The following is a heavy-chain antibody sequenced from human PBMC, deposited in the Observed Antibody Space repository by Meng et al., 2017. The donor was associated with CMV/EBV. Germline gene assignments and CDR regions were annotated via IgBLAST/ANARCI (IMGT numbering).Heavy chain of an antibody. J-gene: IGHJ5*02. D-gene: IGHD2-2*01. CDR3: ARDLMNCSSTSSANWFDP. CDR2: IYPSGST. CDR1: RAFISSYY. Sequence: QGHLQGSGPGMVQPSASLSLTCTVTRAFISSYYWSCIRQPAGKGLEWIGRIYPSGSTNYNPSLKSRVTMSVATSKNQFSLKLSSVPAADTAVYYCARDLMNCSSTSSANWFDPWGQGTLVTVSS. V-gene: IGHV4-4*07.